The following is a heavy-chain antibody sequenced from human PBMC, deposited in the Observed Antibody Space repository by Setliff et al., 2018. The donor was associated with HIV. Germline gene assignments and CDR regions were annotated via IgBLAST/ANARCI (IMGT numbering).Heavy chain of an antibody. CDR1: GFSISGHW. V-gene: IGHV3-7*03. D-gene: IGHD5-12*01. CDR3: ARWVYDSGSGYFMDY. J-gene: IGHJ4*02. Sequence: GGSLRLSCAASGFSISGHWMAWVRQGPDKGLEWVANIKPDATSKNYGDSVKGRFAISRENAQNSLSLQMNGLTDEDTAVYYCARWVYDSGSGYFMDYWGQGTLVTVSS. CDR2: IKPDATSK.